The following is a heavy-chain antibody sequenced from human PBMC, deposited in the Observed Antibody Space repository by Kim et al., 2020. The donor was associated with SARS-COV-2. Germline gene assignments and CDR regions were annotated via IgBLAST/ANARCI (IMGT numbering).Heavy chain of an antibody. V-gene: IGHV1-2*02. Sequence: ASVKVSCKASGYTFSDYHIHWVRQAPGQGLEWMAWINCKTGVTEYAQMFQGRITVSRDTSISTAYMDVSGLMSDDTAVYYCATWSPVPTGRVPYWGQGTLVTVSS. J-gene: IGHJ4*02. D-gene: IGHD3-3*01. CDR1: GYTFSDYH. CDR3: ATWSPVPTGRVPY. CDR2: INCKTGVT.